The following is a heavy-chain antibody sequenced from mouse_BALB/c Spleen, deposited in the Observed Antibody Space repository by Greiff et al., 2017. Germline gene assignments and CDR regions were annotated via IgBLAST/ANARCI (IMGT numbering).Heavy chain of an antibody. V-gene: IGHV14-4*02. CDR2: IDPENGDT. J-gene: IGHJ2*01. D-gene: IGHD1-1*01. CDR1: GFNIKDYY. CDR3: TRSSYYGSSDYFDY. Sequence: VQLQQSGAELVRSGASVKLSCTASGFNIKDYYMHWVKQRPEQGLEWIGWIDPENGDTEYAPKFQGKATMTVDKSSSTAYMQLSSPTSEDSAVYYCTRSSYYGSSDYFDYWGQGTTLTVSS.